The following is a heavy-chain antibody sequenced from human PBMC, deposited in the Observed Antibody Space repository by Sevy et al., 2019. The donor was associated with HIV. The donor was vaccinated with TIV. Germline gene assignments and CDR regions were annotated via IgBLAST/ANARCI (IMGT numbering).Heavy chain of an antibody. J-gene: IGHJ6*02. Sequence: GSLRLSCAASGFTFSSYWMSWVRQAPGKGLEWVANIKQDGSEKYYVDSVKGRFTISRDNAKNSLYLQMNSLRAEDTAVYYCARGSHSSGWYDHPAYYYYYGMDVWGQGTTVTVSS. CDR2: IKQDGSEK. D-gene: IGHD6-19*01. CDR3: ARGSHSSGWYDHPAYYYYYGMDV. CDR1: GFTFSSYW. V-gene: IGHV3-7*01.